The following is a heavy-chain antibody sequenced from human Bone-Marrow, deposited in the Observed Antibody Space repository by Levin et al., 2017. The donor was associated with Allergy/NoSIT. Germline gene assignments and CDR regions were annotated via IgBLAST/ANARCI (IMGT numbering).Heavy chain of an antibody. CDR3: ATAGPQGFNWFDP. Sequence: ASVKVSCKVSGYTLIEISMHWVRQAPGEGLEWMGGFDPEDGETIYAQRFQGRVTMSEDTSTDTAYMELSSLRSEDTAVYYCATAGPQGFNWFDPWGQGTLVTVSS. CDR1: GYTLIEIS. J-gene: IGHJ5*02. CDR2: FDPEDGET. V-gene: IGHV1-24*01. D-gene: IGHD7-27*01.